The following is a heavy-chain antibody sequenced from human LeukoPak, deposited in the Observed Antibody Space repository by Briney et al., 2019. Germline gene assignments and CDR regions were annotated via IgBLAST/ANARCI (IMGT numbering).Heavy chain of an antibody. CDR1: GFTFDDYA. D-gene: IGHD1-1*01. Sequence: GGSLRLSCAASGFTFDDYAMHWVRQAPGKGLEWVSSISSSSSYIYYADSVKGRFTISRDNAKNSLYLQMNSLRAEDTAVYYCASGTGTTAHTDYWGQGTLVTVSS. CDR3: ASGTGTTAHTDY. V-gene: IGHV3-21*01. CDR2: ISSSSSYI. J-gene: IGHJ4*02.